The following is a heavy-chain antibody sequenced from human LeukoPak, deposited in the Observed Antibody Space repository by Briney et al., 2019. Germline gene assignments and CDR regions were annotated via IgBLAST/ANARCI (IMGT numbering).Heavy chain of an antibody. V-gene: IGHV1-2*06. Sequence: GASVKVSCKASGFTFTDYYLHWVRQAPGQGREWMGRIILNNGATNYAQEFQGRVTLTRDTSISTAYMELSRQTSDDTAVYYCATDGGNHNFDYWGQGTLVTVSS. D-gene: IGHD1-14*01. CDR3: ATDGGNHNFDY. J-gene: IGHJ4*02. CDR1: GFTFTDYY. CDR2: IILNNGAT.